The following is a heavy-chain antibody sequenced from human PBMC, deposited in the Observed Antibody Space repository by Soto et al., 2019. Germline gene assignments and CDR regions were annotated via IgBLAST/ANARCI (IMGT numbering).Heavy chain of an antibody. CDR1: GFTFISYG. CDR2: ISYDGSDN. Sequence: PGGSLRLSCAASGFTFISYGMHWVRQAPGKGLEWVAVISYDGSDNYYADSVKGRFTISRDNSRKTLFLQMNSLRVEDTAVYYCAKSHSSGWYYFDYWGQGTLVTVSS. J-gene: IGHJ4*02. D-gene: IGHD6-19*01. CDR3: AKSHSSGWYYFDY. V-gene: IGHV3-30*18.